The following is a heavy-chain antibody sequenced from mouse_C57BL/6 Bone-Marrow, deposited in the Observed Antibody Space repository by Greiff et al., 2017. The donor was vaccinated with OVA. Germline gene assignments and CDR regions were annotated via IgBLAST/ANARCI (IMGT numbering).Heavy chain of an antibody. CDR1: GYTFTSYW. CDR2: IYPSDSET. CDR3: ARCGDGYYVDWYFDV. J-gene: IGHJ1*03. V-gene: IGHV1-61*01. Sequence: VQLQQPGAELVRPGSSVKLSCKASGYTFTSYWMDWVKQRPGQGLEWIGNIYPSDSETHYNQKFKDKATLTVDKSSSTAYMQLSSLTSEDSAVYYCARCGDGYYVDWYFDVWGTGTTVTVSS. D-gene: IGHD2-3*01.